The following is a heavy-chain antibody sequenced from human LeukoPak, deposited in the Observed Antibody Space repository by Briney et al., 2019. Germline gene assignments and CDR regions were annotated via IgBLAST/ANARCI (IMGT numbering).Heavy chain of an antibody. D-gene: IGHD3-16*01. CDR3: ARLMITFGGAKYFQH. Sequence: PSETLSLTCTVSGGSISSYYWSWIRQPPGKGLEWIGYIYYSGSTNYNPSLKSRVTISVDTSKNQFSLKLSSVTAADTAVYYCARLMITFGGAKYFQHWGQGTLVTVSS. CDR1: GGSISSYY. J-gene: IGHJ1*01. V-gene: IGHV4-59*08. CDR2: IYYSGST.